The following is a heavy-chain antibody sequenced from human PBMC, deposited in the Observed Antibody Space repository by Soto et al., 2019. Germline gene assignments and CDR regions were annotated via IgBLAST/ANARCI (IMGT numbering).Heavy chain of an antibody. D-gene: IGHD5-18*01. Sequence: GGSLRLSCAASGFTFSSYGMHWVRQAPGKGLEWVAVIWYDGSNKYYADSVKGRFTISRDNSKNTLYLQMNSLRAEDTAVYYCARDPLWGTSMVLWYFDLWGRGTLVTVSS. J-gene: IGHJ2*01. CDR1: GFTFSSYG. V-gene: IGHV3-33*01. CDR2: IWYDGSNK. CDR3: ARDPLWGTSMVLWYFDL.